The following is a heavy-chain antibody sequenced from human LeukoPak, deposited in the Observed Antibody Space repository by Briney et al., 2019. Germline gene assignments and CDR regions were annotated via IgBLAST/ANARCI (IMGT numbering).Heavy chain of an antibody. D-gene: IGHD2-15*01. V-gene: IGHV4-38-2*02. CDR3: ARHRRGYSCDY. Sequence: SETLSLTCTVSGYSISSGYYWGWIRQPPGKGLEWIGSIYHSGSTYYNPSLKSRVTISVDTSKNQFSLKLSSVTAADTAVYYCARHRRGYSCDYWGQGTLVTVSS. J-gene: IGHJ4*02. CDR2: IYHSGST. CDR1: GYSISSGYY.